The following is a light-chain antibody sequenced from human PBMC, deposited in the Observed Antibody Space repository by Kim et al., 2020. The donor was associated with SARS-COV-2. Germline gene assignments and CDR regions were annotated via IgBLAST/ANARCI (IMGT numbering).Light chain of an antibody. J-gene: IGKJ2*01. CDR3: QKYGSSPYT. Sequence: LSPGERATLSCRASQSVSSSYLAWNQQKPGQAPRLLIYGAASRATGIPDRFSGSGSGTDFTLTISRLEPEDFAVYYCQKYGSSPYTCGQGTKLEIK. V-gene: IGKV3-20*01. CDR1: QSVSSSY. CDR2: GAA.